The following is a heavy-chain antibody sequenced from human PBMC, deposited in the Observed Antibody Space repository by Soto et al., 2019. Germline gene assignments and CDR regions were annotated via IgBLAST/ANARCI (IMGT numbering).Heavy chain of an antibody. CDR3: ARDISYGAGTSYGY. D-gene: IGHD3-10*01. J-gene: IGHJ4*02. Sequence: QVQLVQSGAEVKKPGASVKVSCKASGYTFTSHGISWVRQAPGQGLGWMGWINNHNDGTNYARKLQGSVTMTTDTATSTAYLELRSLTSDDTAVYYCARDISYGAGTSYGYWGQGTLVTVSS. CDR1: GYTFTSHG. CDR2: INNHNDGT. V-gene: IGHV1-18*01.